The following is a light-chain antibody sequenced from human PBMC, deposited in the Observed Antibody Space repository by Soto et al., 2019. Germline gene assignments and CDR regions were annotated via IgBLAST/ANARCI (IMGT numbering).Light chain of an antibody. CDR3: QQSYSIPQT. CDR1: QSIANY. J-gene: IGKJ1*01. CDR2: AAF. V-gene: IGKV1-39*01. Sequence: DIQMTQSPSSLSASVGDRVTITCRTSQSIANYLNWYQQKPGKAPNLLIYAAFSLQSGVPSRFSGSGSGTEFTLTINSLQSEDFATYYCQQSYSIPQTFGQGTKV.